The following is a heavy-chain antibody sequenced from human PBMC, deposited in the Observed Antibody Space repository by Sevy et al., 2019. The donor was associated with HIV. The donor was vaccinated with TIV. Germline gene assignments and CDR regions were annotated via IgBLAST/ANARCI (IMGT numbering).Heavy chain of an antibody. CDR3: AKEGRIAAAGRGYYFDY. D-gene: IGHD6-13*01. J-gene: IGHJ4*02. V-gene: IGHV3-9*01. Sequence: GGSLRLSCAASGFTFDGYAMHWVRQAPGKALEWVSGISWNSGSIGYADSVKGRFTISRDNAKNSLYLQMNSLRPDDTAFYYCAKEGRIAAAGRGYYFDYWGQGTLVTVSS. CDR2: ISWNSGSI. CDR1: GFTFDGYA.